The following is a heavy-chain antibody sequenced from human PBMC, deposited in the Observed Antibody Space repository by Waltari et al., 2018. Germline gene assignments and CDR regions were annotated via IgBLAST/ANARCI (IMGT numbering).Heavy chain of an antibody. V-gene: IGHV4-39*01. J-gene: IGHJ4*02. Sequence: QLQLQESGPGLVKPSETLSLTCTVSSGSISSNIYYWGWIRQPPGKGLEWIGSVSHTGRTYYNPSLKSRVTISVETSKNQFSLKLSSVTAADTAVYYCARPYFYDTSGPYDYWGPGTLVTVSS. CDR2: VSHTGRT. CDR3: ARPYFYDTSGPYDY. CDR1: SGSISSNIYY. D-gene: IGHD3-22*01.